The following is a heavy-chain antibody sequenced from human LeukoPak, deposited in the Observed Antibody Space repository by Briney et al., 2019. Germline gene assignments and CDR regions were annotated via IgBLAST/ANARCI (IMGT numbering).Heavy chain of an antibody. CDR3: ARDRVRGYSYGPLKY. Sequence: ASVKVSCKASRYTFTSYYMHWVRQAPGQGLECMGIINPSGGSTSYAQKFQGRVTMTRDMSTSTVYMELSSLRSEDTAVYYCARDRVRGYSYGPLKYWGQGTLVTVSS. CDR1: RYTFTSYY. V-gene: IGHV1-46*01. CDR2: INPSGGST. D-gene: IGHD5-18*01. J-gene: IGHJ4*02.